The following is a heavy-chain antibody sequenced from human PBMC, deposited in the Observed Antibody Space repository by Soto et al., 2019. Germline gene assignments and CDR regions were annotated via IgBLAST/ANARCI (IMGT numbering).Heavy chain of an antibody. V-gene: IGHV3-7*03. CDR1: GFTFSSYW. J-gene: IGHJ4*02. CDR2: INQDGSEK. Sequence: GGSLRLSCAASGFTFSSYWMSWVRQAPGKGLVWGARINQDGSEKYYVDSVKGRFTISRDNAKNSLYLQMNSLRSEDTAVYYCARDYPGGSYYDYWGQGTLVTVSS. CDR3: ARDYPGGSYYDY. D-gene: IGHD1-26*01.